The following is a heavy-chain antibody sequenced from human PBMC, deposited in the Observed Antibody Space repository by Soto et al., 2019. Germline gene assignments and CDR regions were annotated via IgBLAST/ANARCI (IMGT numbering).Heavy chain of an antibody. V-gene: IGHV3-74*01. Sequence: EVQLVESGGGLVQPGGSLRLSCAASGFTFSSSWMHWVRQVPGKGLMWISRINGDGSSTTYAGSVKGRFTISRDNAKKTVYLQRSSLSADDTALYYCFRSWGVWGQGTTVTVSS. CDR3: FRSWGV. CDR1: GFTFSSSW. J-gene: IGHJ6*02. CDR2: INGDGSST. D-gene: IGHD3-16*01.